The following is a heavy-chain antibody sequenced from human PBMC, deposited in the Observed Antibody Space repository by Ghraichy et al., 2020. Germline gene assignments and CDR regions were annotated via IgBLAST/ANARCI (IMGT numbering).Heavy chain of an antibody. V-gene: IGHV4-39*01. CDR3: ATGVVPAAIRHSYFDY. Sequence: SETLSLTCTVSGGSISSSSYYWGWIRQPPGKGLEWIGSIYYSGSTYYNPSLKSRVTISVDTSKNQFSLKLSSVTAADTAVYYCATGVVPAAIRHSYFDYWGQGTLVTVSS. J-gene: IGHJ4*02. D-gene: IGHD2-2*02. CDR2: IYYSGST. CDR1: GGSISSSSYY.